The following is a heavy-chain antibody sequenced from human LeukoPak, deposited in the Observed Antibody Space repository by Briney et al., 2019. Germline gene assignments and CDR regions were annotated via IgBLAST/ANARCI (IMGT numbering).Heavy chain of an antibody. V-gene: IGHV3-48*04. D-gene: IGHD2-2*01. CDR1: GFTFSSYS. Sequence: GRSLRLSCAASGFTFSSYSMDWVRQAPGKGLEWVSSISSSSSTIYYADSVKGRFTIYTDNAKNSLYLHMNSLRAEDTAVYYCARDLGYCSSTSCEYYFDYWGQGNLVTVSS. CDR2: ISSSSSTI. J-gene: IGHJ4*02. CDR3: ARDLGYCSSTSCEYYFDY.